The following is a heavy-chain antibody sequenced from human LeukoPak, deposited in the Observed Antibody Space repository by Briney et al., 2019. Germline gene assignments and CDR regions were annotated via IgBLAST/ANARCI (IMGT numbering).Heavy chain of an antibody. V-gene: IGHV1-2*06. J-gene: IGHJ4*02. CDR2: INPNSGGT. Sequence: ASVKVSCKASGYTFTGYYMHWVRQAPGQGLEWMGRINPNSGGTNYARKFQGRVTMTRDTSISTAYMELSRLRSDDTAVYYCARDAGYCSSTTCSADFDYWGQGTLVTVSS. D-gene: IGHD2-2*01. CDR1: GYTFTGYY. CDR3: ARDAGYCSSTTCSADFDY.